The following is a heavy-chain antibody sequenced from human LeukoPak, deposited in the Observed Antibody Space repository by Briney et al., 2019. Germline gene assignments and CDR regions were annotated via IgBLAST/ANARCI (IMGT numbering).Heavy chain of an antibody. J-gene: IGHJ4*02. CDR2: INPSGGST. CDR1: GYTFTSYY. V-gene: IGHV1-46*01. D-gene: IGHD4/OR15-4a*01. Sequence: ASVKVSCKASGYTFTSYYMHWVRQAPGQGLEWMGIINPSGGSTSYAQKFQGRVTTTRDTSTSTVYMELSSLRSEDTAVYYCARDREANTRKYYFDYWGQGTLVTVSS. CDR3: ARDREANTRKYYFDY.